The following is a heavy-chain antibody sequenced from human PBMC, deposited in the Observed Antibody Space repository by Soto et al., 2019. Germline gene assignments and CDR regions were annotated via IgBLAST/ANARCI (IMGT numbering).Heavy chain of an antibody. Sequence: PGGSLRLSCEASGFTFKNYWMHWVRQAPGKGLVWVSRINSDGSNRRYADSMQGRFTISRDNAKNTLFLQMNSLRAADTAVYFWARRCNRPNCYGMDVWGQGTTVTVSS. J-gene: IGHJ6*02. CDR2: INSDGSNR. CDR1: GFTFKNYW. V-gene: IGHV3-74*01. D-gene: IGHD6-6*01. CDR3: ARRCNRPNCYGMDV.